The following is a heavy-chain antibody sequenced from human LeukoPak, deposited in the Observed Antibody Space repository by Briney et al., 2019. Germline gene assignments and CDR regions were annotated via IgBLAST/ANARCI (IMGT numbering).Heavy chain of an antibody. J-gene: IGHJ6*02. CDR3: ARHGYSSPIFVNYYYYYGMDV. CDR2: MNPNSGNT. D-gene: IGHD6-13*01. Sequence: GASVKVSCKASGYTLTSYDINWVRQATGQGLEWMGWMNPNSGNTGYAQKFQGRVTMTRNTSISTAYMELSSLRSEDTAVYYCARHGYSSPIFVNYYYYYGMDVWGQGTTVTVSS. V-gene: IGHV1-8*01. CDR1: GYTLTSYD.